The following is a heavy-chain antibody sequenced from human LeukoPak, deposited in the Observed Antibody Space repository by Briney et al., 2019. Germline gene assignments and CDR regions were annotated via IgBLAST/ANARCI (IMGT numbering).Heavy chain of an antibody. CDR1: GCAFSSYS. CDR2: IASSSSII. CDR3: ARVGLWHYPVDS. V-gene: IGHV3-48*01. D-gene: IGHD1-7*01. J-gene: IGHJ4*02. Sequence: GGSLRLSCAASGCAFSSYSMNWVRQAPGKGLEWVSYIASSSSIIYYGDSVKGRFTVSRDNAKNSLYLQMNSLRAEDTAVYYCARVGLWHYPVDSWGQGTLVTVSS.